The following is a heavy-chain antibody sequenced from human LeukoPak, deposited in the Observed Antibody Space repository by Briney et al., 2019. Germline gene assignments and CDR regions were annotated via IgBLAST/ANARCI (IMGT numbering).Heavy chain of an antibody. V-gene: IGHV4-30-2*01. CDR2: IYHSGST. CDR1: GRSISSGGYS. D-gene: IGHD2-2*01. J-gene: IGHJ4*02. CDR3: ARGEQRSRVPAAHFDY. Sequence: SETLSLTCAVSGRSISSGGYSWSWIRQPPGKGLEWIGYIYHSGSTYYNPSLKSRVTISVDRSKNQFSLKLSSVTAADTAVYYCARGEQRSRVPAAHFDYWGQGTLVTVSS.